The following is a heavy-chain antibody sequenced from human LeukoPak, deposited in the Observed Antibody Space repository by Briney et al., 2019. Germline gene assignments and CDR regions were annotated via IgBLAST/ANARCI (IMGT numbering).Heavy chain of an antibody. V-gene: IGHV3-48*04. J-gene: IGHJ4*02. CDR1: GFPLSSYS. CDR3: ATDQNWHFDY. D-gene: IGHD1-1*01. CDR2: ISSSSITI. Sequence: GGSLRLSCAVSGFPLSSYSINWVRQAPGKGLEWVSYISSSSITIYYADSVKGRFTISRDNAKNSLYLQMDSLRAEDTAVYFCATDQNWHFDYWGQGTLVTVSS.